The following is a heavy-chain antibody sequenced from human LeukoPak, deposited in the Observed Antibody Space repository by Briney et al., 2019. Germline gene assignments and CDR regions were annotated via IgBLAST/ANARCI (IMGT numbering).Heavy chain of an antibody. D-gene: IGHD3-22*01. V-gene: IGHV3-30*18. CDR1: GFTFSXXX. J-gene: IGHJ4*02. Sequence: LSCAASGFTFSXXXXHWVXXXPXXXLXXVAVISYDGSNKYYADSVKGRFTISRDNSKNTLYLQMNSLRAEDTAVYYCAKEGSXXXYVDYWGQGTLVTXXX. CDR3: AKEGSXXXYVDY. CDR2: ISYDGSNK.